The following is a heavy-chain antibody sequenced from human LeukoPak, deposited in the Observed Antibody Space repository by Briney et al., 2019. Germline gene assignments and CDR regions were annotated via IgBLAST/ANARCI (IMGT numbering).Heavy chain of an antibody. V-gene: IGHV4-59*01. J-gene: IGHJ4*02. Sequence: SETLSLTCTVSSGSIGDDYWHWLRQPPGKELEWIGNIYSSGKTSFNPSLKSRLTMSIDTAKDQFSLNLGSLTAADTAVYYCARGTNTGWRLFDSWGQGTLVTVSS. CDR2: IYSSGKT. CDR1: SGSIGDDY. D-gene: IGHD6-19*01. CDR3: ARGTNTGWRLFDS.